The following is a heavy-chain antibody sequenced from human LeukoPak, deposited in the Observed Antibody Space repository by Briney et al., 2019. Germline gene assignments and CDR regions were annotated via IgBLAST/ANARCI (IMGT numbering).Heavy chain of an antibody. D-gene: IGHD4-23*01. CDR3: AREFGGNSVHYYYYGMDV. CDR2: IYYSGST. V-gene: IGHV4-30-4*01. J-gene: IGHJ6*02. Sequence: SETLSLTCTVSGGSISSYYWSWIRQPPGKGLEWIGYIYYSGSTYYNPSLKSRVTISVDTSKNQFSLKLSSVTAADTDAYYCAREFGGNSVHYYYYGMDVWGQGTTVTVSS. CDR1: GGSISSYY.